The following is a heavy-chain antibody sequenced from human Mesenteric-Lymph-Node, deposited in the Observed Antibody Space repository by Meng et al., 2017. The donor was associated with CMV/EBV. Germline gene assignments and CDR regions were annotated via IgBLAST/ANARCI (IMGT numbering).Heavy chain of an antibody. CDR3: ARDGRIAALGDYYYGMDV. J-gene: IGHJ6*02. CDR1: GYSFTDYY. D-gene: IGHD6-13*01. Sequence: ASVKVSCKASGYSFTDYYMHWVRQAPGQGLEWMGWINPNSGGANYAQKFQGRVTMTRDTSISTAYMELSRLRSDDTAVYYCARDGRIAALGDYYYGMDVWGQGTTVTVSS. CDR2: INPNSGGA. V-gene: IGHV1-2*02.